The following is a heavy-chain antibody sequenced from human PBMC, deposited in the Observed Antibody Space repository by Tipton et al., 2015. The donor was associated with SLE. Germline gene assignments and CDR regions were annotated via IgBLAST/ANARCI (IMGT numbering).Heavy chain of an antibody. Sequence: TLSLTCAVSGYSISSGYYWGWIRQPPGKGLEWIGSIYHSGSTYYNPSLKRRVTISVDTSKNQFSLKLSSVTAADTAVYYCARGGIADPFDYWGQGTLVTVSS. J-gene: IGHJ4*02. CDR2: IYHSGST. V-gene: IGHV4-38-2*01. D-gene: IGHD6-13*01. CDR1: GYSISSGYY. CDR3: ARGGIADPFDY.